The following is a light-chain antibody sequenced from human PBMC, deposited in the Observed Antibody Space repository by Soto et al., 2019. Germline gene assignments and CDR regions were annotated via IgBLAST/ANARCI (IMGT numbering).Light chain of an antibody. CDR2: NNN. CDR1: SSNIGTNN. CDR3: AAWDDGLNGWV. V-gene: IGLV1-44*01. J-gene: IGLJ3*02. Sequence: QSVLTQPPSASGTPGQRVTISCSGSSSNIGTNNVNWYQQIPGTAPKLLIYNNNQRPSGVPDRFSGSKSATSASLAISGLQSEDEADYYCAAWDDGLNGWVFGGGTKVTVL.